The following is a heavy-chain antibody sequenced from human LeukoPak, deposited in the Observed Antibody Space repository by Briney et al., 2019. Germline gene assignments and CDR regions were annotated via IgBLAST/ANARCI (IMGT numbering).Heavy chain of an antibody. Sequence: GGSLRLSCAASGFTFSSYSMNRVRQAPGKGLEWGSYISGSSSTIYYADSVKGRFTISRDNGKNTLYLQMNSLRAEDTAVYNCARGRGSYSLDYWGQGTLVTVSS. J-gene: IGHJ4*02. CDR2: ISGSSSTI. V-gene: IGHV3-48*01. CDR3: ARGRGSYSLDY. D-gene: IGHD3-10*01. CDR1: GFTFSSYS.